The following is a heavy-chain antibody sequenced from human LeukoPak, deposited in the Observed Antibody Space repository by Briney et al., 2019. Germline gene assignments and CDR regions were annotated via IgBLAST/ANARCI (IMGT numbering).Heavy chain of an antibody. CDR3: ARGYSSGPKYYYYYMDV. CDR1: GGSFSGYY. V-gene: IGHV4-34*01. J-gene: IGHJ6*03. Sequence: PSETLSLTCAVYGGSFSGYYWSWIRQPPGKGLEWIGEINHSGSTNYNPSLKSRVTISVDTSKNQFSLKMSSVTAADKAVYYCARGYSSGPKYYYYYMDVWGKGTTVTVSS. D-gene: IGHD6-19*01. CDR2: INHSGST.